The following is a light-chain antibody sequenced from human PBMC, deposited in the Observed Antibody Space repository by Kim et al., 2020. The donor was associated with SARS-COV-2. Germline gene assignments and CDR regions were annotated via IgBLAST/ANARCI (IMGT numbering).Light chain of an antibody. J-gene: IGLJ3*02. V-gene: IGLV1-47*02. CDR1: NSNIGKTF. CDR3: AAWDDSLSGRL. Sequence: QSVLTQPPSASGTPGQSVTISCSGGNSNIGKTFVYWYQQLPGTAPKVLIYANTQRPSGVPDRFSGSKSGTSASLTISGLRSEDEADYYCAAWDDSLSGRLFGGGTQRTVL. CDR2: ANT.